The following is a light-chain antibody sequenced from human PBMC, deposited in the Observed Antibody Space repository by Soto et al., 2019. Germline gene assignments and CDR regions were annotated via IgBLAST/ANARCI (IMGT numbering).Light chain of an antibody. V-gene: IGLV1-40*01. Sequence: QSVLTQPPSVSGAPGQRVTISCTGSRSNIGAGYDVHWYQHLPGTAPKLLIYGNSNRPSGVPDRFSGSKSGTSASLAITGLQAADEADYYCQSYDSSLSGWVFGGGTKLTVL. CDR1: RSNIGAGYD. J-gene: IGLJ3*02. CDR2: GNS. CDR3: QSYDSSLSGWV.